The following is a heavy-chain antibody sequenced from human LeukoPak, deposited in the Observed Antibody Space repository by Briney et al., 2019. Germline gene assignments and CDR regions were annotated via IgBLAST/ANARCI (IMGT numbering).Heavy chain of an antibody. Sequence: GGSLRLSCAASGFTFSSYSMNWVRQAPGKGLEWVSYISSSSSTIYYADSVKGRFTISRDNAKNSLYLQMSSLRAEDTAVYYCASTKFRDVYNFKWGQGTLVTVSS. CDR1: GFTFSSYS. CDR2: ISSSSSTI. CDR3: ASTKFRDVYNFK. J-gene: IGHJ4*02. D-gene: IGHD3-3*01. V-gene: IGHV3-48*01.